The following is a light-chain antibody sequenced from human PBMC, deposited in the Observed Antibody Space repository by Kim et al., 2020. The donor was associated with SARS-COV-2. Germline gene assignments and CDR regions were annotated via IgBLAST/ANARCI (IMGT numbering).Light chain of an antibody. Sequence: GDRVNITCRASQDIRNDFGWYQQNPGRAPKRLIYGASSLQSGVPSRFSGSGSGTEFTLTISSLQPEDFATYFCLQHNTYPIAFGQGTRLEIK. CDR2: GAS. V-gene: IGKV1-17*01. CDR3: LQHNTYPIA. J-gene: IGKJ5*01. CDR1: QDIRND.